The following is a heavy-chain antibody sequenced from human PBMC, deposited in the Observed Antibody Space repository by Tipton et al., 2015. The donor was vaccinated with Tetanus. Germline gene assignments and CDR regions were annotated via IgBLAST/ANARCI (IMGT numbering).Heavy chain of an antibody. D-gene: IGHD3-10*01. CDR2: ISYDGSNK. J-gene: IGHJ4*02. CDR3: ARGSLLWFGELLFFDY. CDR1: GFTFSSYA. V-gene: IGHV3-30-3*01. Sequence: RSLRLSCAASGFTFSSYAMHWVRQAPGKGLEWVAVISYDGSNKYYADSVKGRFTISRDNSKNTLYLQMNSLRAEDTAVYYCARGSLLWFGELLFFDYWGQGTLVTVSS.